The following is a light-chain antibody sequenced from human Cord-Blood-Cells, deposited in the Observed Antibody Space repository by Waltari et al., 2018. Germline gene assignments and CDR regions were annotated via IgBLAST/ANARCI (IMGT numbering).Light chain of an antibody. CDR2: LNSDGSH. Sequence: QLVLTQSPSASASLGASVKLTCPLSSGHSSYAIAWHHQQPEKGPRYLMKLNSDGSHSKGDGIPDRFSGSSSGAERYLTISSLQSEDEADYYCQTWGTGIHVVFGGGTKLTVL. CDR1: SGHSSYA. J-gene: IGLJ2*01. V-gene: IGLV4-69*01. CDR3: QTWGTGIHVV.